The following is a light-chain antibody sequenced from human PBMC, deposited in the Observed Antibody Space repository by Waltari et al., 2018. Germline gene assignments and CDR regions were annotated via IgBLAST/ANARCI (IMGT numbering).Light chain of an antibody. V-gene: IGLV1-40*01. CDR1: SSNFGAGYD. CDR2: GNT. Sequence: QSVLTQPPSMSGAPGQKVTIPCTGGSSNFGAGYDVHWYQQFPGTAPKLLIFGNTNRPSGVPGRFSGSKSGTSASLAIAELQSEDEAVYYCQSFDSSLSASVFGGGTKLTVL. CDR3: QSFDSSLSASV. J-gene: IGLJ3*02.